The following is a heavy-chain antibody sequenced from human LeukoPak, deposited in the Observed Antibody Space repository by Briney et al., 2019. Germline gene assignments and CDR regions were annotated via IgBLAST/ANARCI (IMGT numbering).Heavy chain of an antibody. CDR2: IKQDGSET. D-gene: IGHD2-2*01. CDR3: ARGGCSSTRCFAGFFDY. V-gene: IGHV3-7*04. CDR1: GFTFFKYW. Sequence: GGSLRLSCAASGFTFFKYWMSWVRQAPGKGLEWVAHIKQDGSETYYVDSVKGRFTISRDNARSSLFLQMTSLRAEDTAIYYCARGGCSSTRCFAGFFDYWGQGTLVTVSS. J-gene: IGHJ4*02.